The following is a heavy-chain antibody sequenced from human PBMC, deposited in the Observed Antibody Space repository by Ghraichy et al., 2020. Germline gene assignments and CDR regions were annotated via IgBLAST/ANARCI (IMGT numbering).Heavy chain of an antibody. CDR3: ARLYCTRTSCSIDY. CDR2: ISYRGST. D-gene: IGHD2-2*01. CDR1: GVSVSSSSYY. V-gene: IGHV4-61*01. Sequence: SETLSLTCTVSGVSVSSSSYYWSWIRQPPGKGLEWIGYISYRGSTNYSPSLKSRVTISADTSKNQFSLKLSSVSAADTAVYYCARLYCTRTSCSIDYWGQGTLVTVSS. J-gene: IGHJ4*02.